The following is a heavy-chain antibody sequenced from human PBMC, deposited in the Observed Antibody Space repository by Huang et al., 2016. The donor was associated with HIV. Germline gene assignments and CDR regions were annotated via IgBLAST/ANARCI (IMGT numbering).Heavy chain of an antibody. CDR3: SRGLQGYSIGYYYFDS. CDR2: MNLNSGNH. J-gene: IGHJ4*02. Sequence: QVQLKQSGAEVKKPGASVQVSCKASGYTLRSNDINWVRQATGQGCEWREWMNLNSGNHGNAQEFRGRVSFSRDTSTTTAYMELSSLTIEDTAVYYCSRGLQGYSIGYYYFDSWGQGTLITVSS. CDR1: GYTLRSND. D-gene: IGHD3-22*01. V-gene: IGHV1-8*03.